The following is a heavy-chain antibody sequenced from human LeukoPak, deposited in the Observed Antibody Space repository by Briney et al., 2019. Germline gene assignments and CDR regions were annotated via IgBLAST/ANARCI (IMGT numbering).Heavy chain of an antibody. D-gene: IGHD5-12*01. CDR3: AAWLRLRGYFDY. J-gene: IGHJ4*02. V-gene: IGHV3-9*01. CDR2: ISWNSGSI. CDR1: GFTFDDYA. Sequence: PGGSLRLSCAASGFTFDDYAMHWVQQAPGKGLEWVSGISWNSGSIGYADSVKGRFTISRDNAKNSLYLQMNSLRAEDTALYYCAAWLRLRGYFDYWGQGTLVTVSS.